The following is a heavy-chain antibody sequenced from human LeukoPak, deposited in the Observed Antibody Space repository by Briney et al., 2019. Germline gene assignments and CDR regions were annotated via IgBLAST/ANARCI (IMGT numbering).Heavy chain of an antibody. D-gene: IGHD3-3*01. Sequence: GGSLRLSCTASGFTLGDYTMSWFRQAPGKGLECVSAISGSAGTTYYADSVKGRFTISRDNSKNTLYLQMSGLRAEDTAVYYCAKGALEWSYYFDYWGQGILVTVSS. J-gene: IGHJ4*02. CDR3: AKGALEWSYYFDY. CDR2: ISGSAGTT. V-gene: IGHV3-23*01. CDR1: GFTLGDYT.